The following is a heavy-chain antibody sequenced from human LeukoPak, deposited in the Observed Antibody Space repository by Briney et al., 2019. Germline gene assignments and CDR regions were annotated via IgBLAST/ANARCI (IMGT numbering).Heavy chain of an antibody. V-gene: IGHV4-39*07. D-gene: IGHD3-10*01. CDR2: IYYSGST. J-gene: IGHJ3*02. Sequence: SETLSLTCTVSGGSISSSSYYWGWIRQPPGKGLEWIGTIYYSGSTYYNPSLKSRVTISVDTSKNQFSLKLSSVTAADTAVYYCAREIRVGGWGSGAIDASDIWGQGTMVTVSS. CDR1: GGSISSSSYY. CDR3: AREIRVGGWGSGAIDASDI.